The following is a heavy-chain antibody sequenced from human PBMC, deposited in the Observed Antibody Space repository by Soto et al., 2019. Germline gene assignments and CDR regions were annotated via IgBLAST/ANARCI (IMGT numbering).Heavy chain of an antibody. CDR2: INPTGGST. D-gene: IGHD6-19*01. CDR1: GYTFTSYY. J-gene: IGHJ6*01. Sequence: QVRLVQSGAEVKKPGASVKVSCKASGYTFTSYYIHWVRQAPGQGLECIGEINPTGGSTTYPQKCQVRVIMTRDTSTSTVYRELSSPSSEDTAVYFCAREPLAVAGRYYDGMDVWGQGTTVTVSS. CDR3: AREPLAVAGRYYDGMDV. V-gene: IGHV1-46*01.